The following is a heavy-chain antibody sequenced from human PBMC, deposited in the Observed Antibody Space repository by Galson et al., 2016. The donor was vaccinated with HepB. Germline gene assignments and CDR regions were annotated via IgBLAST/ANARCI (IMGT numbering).Heavy chain of an antibody. D-gene: IGHD3-22*01. CDR2: ISNDGTNK. V-gene: IGHV3-30*04. J-gene: IGHJ6*02. Sequence: SLRLSCAASGFTFSNYAMQWVRQAPGKGLEWVALISNDGTNKHLADSVRGRFTISRDNSENTLYVQMNSLRIEDTAAYFCARNYESGGYLSAFDYYGVDIWGPGTTVTVSS. CDR3: ARNYESGGYLSAFDYYGVDI. CDR1: GFTFSNYA.